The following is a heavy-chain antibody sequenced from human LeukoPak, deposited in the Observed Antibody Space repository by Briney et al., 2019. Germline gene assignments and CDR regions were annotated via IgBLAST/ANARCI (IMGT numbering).Heavy chain of an antibody. CDR3: ARTYYYGSGSQPNWFDP. V-gene: IGHV1-46*01. J-gene: IGHJ5*02. Sequence: GASVKVSCKASGYTFTSYYMHWVRQAPGQGLEWMGIINPSGGSTSYAQKFQGRVTMTRDTSTSTVYMELSGLRSEDTAVYYCARTYYYGSGSQPNWFDPWGQGTLVTVSS. D-gene: IGHD3-10*01. CDR1: GYTFTSYY. CDR2: INPSGGST.